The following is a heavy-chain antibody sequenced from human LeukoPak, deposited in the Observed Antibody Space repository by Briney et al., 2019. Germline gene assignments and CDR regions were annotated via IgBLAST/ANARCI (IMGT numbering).Heavy chain of an antibody. V-gene: IGHV4-34*01. J-gene: IGHJ4*02. D-gene: IGHD2-2*01. Sequence: SETLSLTCVVYGGSFSGYYWSWIRQPPGKGLEWIWEINHSGSNNYNPSLNSRLTISVVTSKNQFSLKLSSVTDADTAVYYCARGSPPQLGYCSSTSCYPFDYWGQGTLVTVSS. CDR2: INHSGSN. CDR3: ARGSPPQLGYCSSTSCYPFDY. CDR1: GGSFSGYY.